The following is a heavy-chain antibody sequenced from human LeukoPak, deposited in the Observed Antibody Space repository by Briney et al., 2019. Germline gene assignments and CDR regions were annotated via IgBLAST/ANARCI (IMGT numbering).Heavy chain of an antibody. CDR3: ARGPSYFDY. V-gene: IGHV3-33*01. CDR2: IWYDGGNK. CDR1: GFTFSSYG. Sequence: GRSLRLSCAASGFTFSSYGMHWVRQAPGKGLEWVAVIWYDGGNKYYADSVKGRFTISRDNARNSLYLQMNSLRAEDTAIYYCARGPSYFDYWGQGTLVTVSS. D-gene: IGHD3-16*01. J-gene: IGHJ4*02.